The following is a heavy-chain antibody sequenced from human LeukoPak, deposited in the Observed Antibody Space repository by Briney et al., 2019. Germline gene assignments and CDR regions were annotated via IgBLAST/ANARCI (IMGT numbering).Heavy chain of an antibody. V-gene: IGHV4-59*01. CDR3: ARQSISGSSLSYFDY. CDR1: GGSISSYY. J-gene: IGHJ4*02. D-gene: IGHD3-22*01. Sequence: PSETLSLTCTVTGGSISSYYWSWIRQPPGKGLEWIGNIYDSGSTNYNPSLKSRVTISVDTSKNQCSLKLSSVTAADTAVYYCARQSISGSSLSYFDYWGQGTLVNVSS. CDR2: IYDSGST.